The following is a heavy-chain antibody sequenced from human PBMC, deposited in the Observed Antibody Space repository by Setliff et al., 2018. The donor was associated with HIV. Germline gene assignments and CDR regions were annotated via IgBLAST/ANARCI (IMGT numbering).Heavy chain of an antibody. CDR1: GFTFRSYE. CDR3: AKDSEFFPVPDRSGYMGY. V-gene: IGHV3-48*03. Sequence: PGGSLRLSCAASGFTFRSYEMNWVRQAPGKGLEWVSYISSSGNIIYYADSVKGRFTISRDNPKRTLYLQIDSLRAEDTAVYYCAKDSEFFPVPDRSGYMGYWGQGTPVTVSS. CDR2: ISSSGNII. J-gene: IGHJ4*02. D-gene: IGHD5-12*01.